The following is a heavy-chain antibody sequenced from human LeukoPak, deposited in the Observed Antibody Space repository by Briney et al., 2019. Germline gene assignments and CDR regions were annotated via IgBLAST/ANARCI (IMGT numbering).Heavy chain of an antibody. CDR3: ARGDYETHGYQTR. J-gene: IGHJ4*02. V-gene: IGHV7-4-1*02. CDR2: INTHTVNP. D-gene: IGHD3-22*01. Sequence: WXRXAPXXXXXXMXSINTHTVNPTYAQGFTGRFVFSLDTSVSTAYLQISSLKADDTAMYYCARGDYETHGYQTRWGQGTLVTVSS.